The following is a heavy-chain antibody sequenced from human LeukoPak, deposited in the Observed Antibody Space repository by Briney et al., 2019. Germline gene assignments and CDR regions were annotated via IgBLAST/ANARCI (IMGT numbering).Heavy chain of an antibody. J-gene: IGHJ5*02. D-gene: IGHD6-13*01. V-gene: IGHV4-59*01. Sequence: PSETLSLTCTVSGGSISSYYWSWIRQPPGKGLEWIGYIYYSGSTNYNPSLKSRVTISVDTSENQFSLKLSSVTAADTAVYYCARAGIAAAVKFDPWGQGTLVTVSS. CDR2: IYYSGST. CDR3: ARAGIAAAVKFDP. CDR1: GGSISSYY.